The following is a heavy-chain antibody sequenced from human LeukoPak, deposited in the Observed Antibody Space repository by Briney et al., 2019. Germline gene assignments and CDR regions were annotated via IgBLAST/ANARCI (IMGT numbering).Heavy chain of an antibody. CDR3: ARRYAYYYDSSRKMAFDI. D-gene: IGHD3-22*01. Sequence: SETLSLTCAVYGGSFSGYYWSWIRQPPGKGLEWIGEINHSGSTNYNPSLKSRVTISVDTSKNQFSLKLSSVTAADTAAYYCARRYAYYYDSSRKMAFDIWGQGTMVTVSS. J-gene: IGHJ3*02. CDR1: GGSFSGYY. V-gene: IGHV4-34*01. CDR2: INHSGST.